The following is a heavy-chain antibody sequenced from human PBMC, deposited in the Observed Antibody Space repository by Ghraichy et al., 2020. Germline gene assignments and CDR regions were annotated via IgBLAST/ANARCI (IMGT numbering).Heavy chain of an antibody. Sequence: GGSLRLSCTVSGFTFGDYVMSWVRQAPGKGLEWVGFIRTKAYGGTPQYAASVKGRVTISRDDSRGIAYLQMNSLKTEDTAVYYCIRETGYFDLWGRDTLVTVSS. V-gene: IGHV3-49*04. CDR2: IRTKAYGGTP. CDR3: IRETGYFDL. J-gene: IGHJ2*01. CDR1: GFTFGDYV.